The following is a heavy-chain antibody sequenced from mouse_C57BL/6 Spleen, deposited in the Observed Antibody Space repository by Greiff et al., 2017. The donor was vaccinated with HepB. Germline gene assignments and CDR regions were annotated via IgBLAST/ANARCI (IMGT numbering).Heavy chain of an antibody. V-gene: IGHV2-5*01. CDR2: IWRGGST. J-gene: IGHJ4*01. D-gene: IGHD2-10*02. CDR1: GFSLTSYG. Sequence: VKVIESGPGLVQPSQSLSITCTVSGFSLTSYGVHWVRQSPGKGLEWLGVIWRGGSTDYNAAFMSRLSITKDNSKSQVFFKMNSLQADDTAIYYCAKSEDRGYGLMDYWGQGTSVTVSS. CDR3: AKSEDRGYGLMDY.